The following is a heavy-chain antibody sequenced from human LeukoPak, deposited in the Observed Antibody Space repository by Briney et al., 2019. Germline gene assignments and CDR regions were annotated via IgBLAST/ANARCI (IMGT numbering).Heavy chain of an antibody. Sequence: PGRSLRLSCAASGFVFSSYAMHWVRQAPGKGLEWVAIIAYDGGLTYYADSVKGRFTISRDNSKKTLYLQMNSLRAEDTAVYYCARGYPAMVSAPDYWGQGTLVTVSS. CDR3: ARGYPAMVSAPDY. CDR2: IAYDGGLT. J-gene: IGHJ4*02. D-gene: IGHD5-18*01. V-gene: IGHV3-30*14. CDR1: GFVFSSYA.